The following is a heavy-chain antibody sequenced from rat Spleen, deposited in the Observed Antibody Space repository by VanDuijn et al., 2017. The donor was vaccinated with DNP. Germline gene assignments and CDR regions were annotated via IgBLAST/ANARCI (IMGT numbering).Heavy chain of an antibody. CDR1: DYSITSNY. V-gene: IGHV3-1*01. J-gene: IGHJ2*01. CDR3: ARSSSILDYFNY. CDR2: ISYSGST. Sequence: EVQLQESGPGLVKPSQSLSLTCSVTDYSITSNYWSWIRKFPGNKMEWMGHISYSGSTSYNPSLKSRISITRDTSKNQFFLQLNSVTTEDTATYYCARSSSILDYFNYWGQGVMVTVSS. D-gene: IGHD1-6*01.